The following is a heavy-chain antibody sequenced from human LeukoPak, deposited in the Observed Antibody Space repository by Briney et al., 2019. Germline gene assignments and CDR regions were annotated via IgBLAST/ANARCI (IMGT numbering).Heavy chain of an antibody. V-gene: IGHV1-69*13. D-gene: IGHD3-22*01. J-gene: IGHJ4*02. Sequence: SLKVSCKASGGSFSHYAISWVRQAPGQGLQWMGGIIPIFGTPNYAQKFQGRVTITADESTSTAYMELSSLRSEDTAVYYCARDRYYDSGGYFSAEDFDYWGQGTLVTVSS. CDR1: GGSFSHYA. CDR2: IIPIFGTP. CDR3: ARDRYYDSGGYFSAEDFDY.